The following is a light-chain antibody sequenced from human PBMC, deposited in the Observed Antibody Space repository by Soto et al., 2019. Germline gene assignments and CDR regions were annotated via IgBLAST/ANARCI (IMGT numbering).Light chain of an antibody. CDR3: QQYSIWPRT. CDR1: QSISNN. Sequence: EIVMTQSPATLSVSPGERATLSCRAGQSISNNLAWYQQKPGQAPRLLIYGASTRATGIPARFTGSGSGTEFTLTISSLQSEDFAVYYCQQYSIWPRTFVQGTK. CDR2: GAS. J-gene: IGKJ1*01. V-gene: IGKV3-15*01.